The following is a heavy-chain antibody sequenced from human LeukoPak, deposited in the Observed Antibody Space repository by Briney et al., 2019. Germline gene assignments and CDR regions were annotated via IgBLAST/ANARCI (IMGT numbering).Heavy chain of an antibody. D-gene: IGHD1-26*01. Sequence: ASVKVSCKASGYTFTGYYTHWVRQAPGQGLEWMGIINPSGGSTTYAQKFHGRVTMTRDTSTSTVYMELSNLRSEDTAVYYCARGRLWEVLDAFDMWGQGTMVTVSS. CDR2: INPSGGST. V-gene: IGHV1-46*03. CDR1: GYTFTGYY. CDR3: ARGRLWEVLDAFDM. J-gene: IGHJ3*02.